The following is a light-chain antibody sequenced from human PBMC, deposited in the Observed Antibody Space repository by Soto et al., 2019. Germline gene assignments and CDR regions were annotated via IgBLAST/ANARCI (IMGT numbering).Light chain of an antibody. J-gene: IGLJ1*01. V-gene: IGLV2-14*01. Sequence: QSVLTQPASVSGSPGQSITISCTGTSSDVGGYKFVAWYQQHPGKAPKLMIYEVSNRPSGVSNRFSGSKSGYTASLTISGLQAEDEADYYCNSHTSGDFRVFGTGTKLTVL. CDR3: NSHTSGDFRV. CDR2: EVS. CDR1: SSDVGGYKF.